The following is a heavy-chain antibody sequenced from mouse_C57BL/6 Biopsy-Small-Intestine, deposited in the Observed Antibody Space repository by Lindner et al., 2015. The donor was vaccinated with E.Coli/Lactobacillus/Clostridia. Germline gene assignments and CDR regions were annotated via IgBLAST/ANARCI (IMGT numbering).Heavy chain of an antibody. V-gene: IGHV1-42*01. D-gene: IGHD3-2*01. CDR2: INPSTGGT. J-gene: IGHJ3*01. CDR1: GYSFTGYY. CDR3: AREGDSSGSFAY. Sequence: VQLQESGPELVKPGASVEISCKASGYSFTGYYMHWVKQSPEKSLEWIGEINPSTGGTTYNQKFKAKATLTVDKSSSTAYMQLKSLTSEDSAVYYCAREGDSSGSFAYWGQGTLVTVSA.